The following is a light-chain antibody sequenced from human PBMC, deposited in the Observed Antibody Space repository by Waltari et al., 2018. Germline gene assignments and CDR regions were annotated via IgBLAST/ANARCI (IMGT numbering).Light chain of an antibody. J-gene: IGLJ3*02. CDR1: SGHSSNV. V-gene: IGLV4-69*01. CDR3: QTGGHGTWV. Sequence: QLVLTQSPSASASLGASVKLTCTLSSGHSSNVIAWLQQQPEKGPRYLMKVNSDGSHSKGDGIPDRFSGSTSGAERYLTISSVQPEDEADYYWQTGGHGTWVFGGGTKLTVL. CDR2: VNSDGSH.